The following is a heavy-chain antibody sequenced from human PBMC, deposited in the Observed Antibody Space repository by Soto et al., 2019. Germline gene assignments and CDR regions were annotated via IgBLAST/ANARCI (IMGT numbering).Heavy chain of an antibody. CDR3: AAYCSGGSCKGAFDI. V-gene: IGHV3-7*01. CDR2: IKQDGSEK. J-gene: IGHJ3*02. CDR1: GFTFSSYW. D-gene: IGHD2-15*01. Sequence: GGSLRLSCAASGFTFSSYWMSWVRQAPGKGLEWVANIKQDGSEKYYVDSVKGRFTISRDNAKNSLYLQMNSLRAEDTAVYYCAAYCSGGSCKGAFDIWGQGTMVTVSS.